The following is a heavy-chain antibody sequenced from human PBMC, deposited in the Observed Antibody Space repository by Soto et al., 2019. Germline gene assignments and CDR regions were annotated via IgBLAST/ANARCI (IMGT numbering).Heavy chain of an antibody. J-gene: IGHJ4*01. Sequence: GKFSSNASHDTFTGLYIYWVRHAPGQGLESMGAMNPNTGCANYAQTCQDRNTLSPDTSISAGYMGRSGLRSDYTATYFCARALRGHLITIWGHGILVTVSS. D-gene: IGHD1-20*01. V-gene: IGHV1-2*02. CDR3: ARALRGHLITI. CDR1: HDTFTGLY. CDR2: MNPNTGCA.